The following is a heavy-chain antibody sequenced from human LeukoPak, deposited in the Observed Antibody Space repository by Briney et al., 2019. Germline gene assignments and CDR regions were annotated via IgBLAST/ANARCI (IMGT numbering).Heavy chain of an antibody. CDR3: ARGSRYYYGSGSYL. V-gene: IGHV1-2*06. D-gene: IGHD3-10*01. CDR1: GYTFTSYY. Sequence: ASVKVSCKASGYTFTSYYMHWVRQAPGQGLEWMGRINPNSGGTNYAQKFQGRVTMTRDTSISTAYMELSRLRSDDTAVYYCARGSRYYYGSGSYLWGQGTLVTVSS. CDR2: INPNSGGT. J-gene: IGHJ4*02.